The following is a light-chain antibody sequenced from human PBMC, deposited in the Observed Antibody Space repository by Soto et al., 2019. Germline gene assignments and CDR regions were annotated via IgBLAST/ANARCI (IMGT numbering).Light chain of an antibody. J-gene: IGKJ5*01. CDR1: QSVSSN. CDR2: GAS. V-gene: IGKV3-15*01. Sequence: EIVMTQSPATLSVSPGERATLSCRARQSVSSNLAWYQQKPGQAPRLLIYGASTRATGIPARFSGSGSGTEFTLTISSLQSEDFAVYYCQQYNNWPRTITFGQGTRLEIK. CDR3: QQYNNWPRTIT.